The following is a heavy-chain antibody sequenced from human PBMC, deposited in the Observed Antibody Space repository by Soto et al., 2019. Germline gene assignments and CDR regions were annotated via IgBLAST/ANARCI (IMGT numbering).Heavy chain of an antibody. D-gene: IGHD5-12*01. J-gene: IGHJ4*02. CDR1: GVSITSYF. Sequence: SETLSLTCTVSGVSITSYFWSWIRQTPGKGLEWIGSISFSGATYINPSLKGRAALSVDTSENHLSLTLNSVTSAETAVYFCARDRRDGYKRYFEXSGQGNKVTVSX. CDR2: ISFSGAT. V-gene: IGHV4-59*01. CDR3: ARDRRDGYKRYFEX.